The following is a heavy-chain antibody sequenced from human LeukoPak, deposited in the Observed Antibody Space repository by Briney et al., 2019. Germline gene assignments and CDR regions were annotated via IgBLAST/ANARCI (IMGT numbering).Heavy chain of an antibody. CDR1: GFTFSNYS. CDR3: ATPGRRWDYFDF. V-gene: IGHV3-15*01. J-gene: IGHJ4*02. Sequence: PGGSVRLSCAASGFTFSNYSMNWVRQAPGKGLEWIGRIKTKGDGGTTDYAAPVKGRFTISRDDSKNTVYLQMNSLKIEDTAVYSCATPGRRWDYFDFWGRGTLVTVSP. CDR2: IKTKGDGGTT. D-gene: IGHD5-24*01.